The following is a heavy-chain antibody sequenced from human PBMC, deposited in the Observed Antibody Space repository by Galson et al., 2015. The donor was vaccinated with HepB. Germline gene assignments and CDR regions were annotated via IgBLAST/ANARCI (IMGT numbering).Heavy chain of an antibody. CDR3: ARSLITFGGVKDY. Sequence: SVKVSCKASGGTFSSYAISWVRQAPGQGPEWMGGIIPIFGTANYAQKFQGRVTITADKSTSTAYMELSSLRSEDTAVYYCARSLITFGGVKDYWGQGTLVTVSS. D-gene: IGHD3-16*01. V-gene: IGHV1-69*06. CDR1: GGTFSSYA. CDR2: IIPIFGTA. J-gene: IGHJ4*02.